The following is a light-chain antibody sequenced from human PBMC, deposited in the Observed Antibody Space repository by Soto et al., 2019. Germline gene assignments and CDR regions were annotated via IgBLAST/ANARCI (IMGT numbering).Light chain of an antibody. CDR2: GAS. J-gene: IGKJ2*01. Sequence: EIVLTQSPGTLSLSPGERATLSCRASQSVSSNYLAWYQQKPGQAPRLLIYGASSRATGIPDRFSGSGSGTDFTLSISRLEPADVAVYYCQQYGSSPYTFGQGTKREIK. CDR1: QSVSSNY. V-gene: IGKV3-20*01. CDR3: QQYGSSPYT.